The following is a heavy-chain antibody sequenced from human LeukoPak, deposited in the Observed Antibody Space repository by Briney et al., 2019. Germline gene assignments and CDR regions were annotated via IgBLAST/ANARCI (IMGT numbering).Heavy chain of an antibody. Sequence: GGSLSLPWAPSGFTFSSYAMSWVRQAPGKGLEWVSAISGSGGSTFYADSVKDRFTISRDNSKNTLYLQMNSLRAEDTAVYYCANTVVVPAAMGYDFWSGLYAFDIWGQGTMVTVSS. D-gene: IGHD2-2*01. CDR3: ANTVVVPAAMGYDFWSGLYAFDI. CDR1: GFTFSSYA. V-gene: IGHV3-23*01. CDR2: ISGSGGST. J-gene: IGHJ3*02.